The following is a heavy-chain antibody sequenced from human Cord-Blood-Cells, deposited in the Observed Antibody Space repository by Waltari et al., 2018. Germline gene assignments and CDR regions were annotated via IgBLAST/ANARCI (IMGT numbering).Heavy chain of an antibody. CDR1: GGSISSGGYY. V-gene: IGHV4-31*03. Sequence: QVQLQESGPGLVKPSQTLSLTCTVSGGSISSGGYYWSWIRQHPGEGLEGIGYIYYSGSTHYHPALKSRVTLSVDTSKHQCTLKLSAVTAADTAVYYCARRGYDDAFDIWGQGTMVTVSS. CDR2: IYYSGST. CDR3: ARRGYDDAFDI. J-gene: IGHJ3*02. D-gene: IGHD5-12*01.